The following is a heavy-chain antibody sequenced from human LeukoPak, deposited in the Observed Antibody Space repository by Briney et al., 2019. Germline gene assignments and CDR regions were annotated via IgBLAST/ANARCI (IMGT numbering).Heavy chain of an antibody. J-gene: IGHJ4*02. CDR1: GFTFSSYG. CDR3: AKICTYYDSSGYCY. D-gene: IGHD3-22*01. Sequence: GGSLRLSCAASGFTFSSYGMHWVRQAPGKGLEWVAVISYDGSNKYYADSVKGRFTISRDNSKNTLYLQMNSLRAEDTAVYYCAKICTYYDSSGYCYWGQGTLVTVSS. CDR2: ISYDGSNK. V-gene: IGHV3-30*18.